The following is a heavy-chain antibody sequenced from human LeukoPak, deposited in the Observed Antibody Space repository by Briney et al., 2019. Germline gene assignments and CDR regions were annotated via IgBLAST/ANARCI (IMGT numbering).Heavy chain of an antibody. D-gene: IGHD3-9*01. CDR1: GFTFSSYA. J-gene: IGHJ3*02. CDR3: AKDSVLRYFDWFHDAFDI. Sequence: PGGSLRLSCAASGFTFSSYAMSWVRQAPGKGLEWVSAISGSGGSTYYADSVKGRFTISRDNSKNTLYLQMNSLRAEDTAVYYCAKDSVLRYFDWFHDAFDIWGQGTMVTVSS. V-gene: IGHV3-23*01. CDR2: ISGSGGST.